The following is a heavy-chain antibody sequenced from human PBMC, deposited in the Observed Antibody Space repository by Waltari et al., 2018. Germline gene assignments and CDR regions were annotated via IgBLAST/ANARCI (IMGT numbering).Heavy chain of an antibody. D-gene: IGHD3-22*01. CDR1: GGSISSSNYR. J-gene: IGHJ5*02. CDR3: ASAYYYDIRTINWFDP. V-gene: IGHV4-39*01. Sequence: QLQLQESGPGLVKPSETLSLTCSVSGGSISSSNYRWGWIRQPPGKGLEWIGSIYYSGSTSYTPSLKSRVTISVDTSKNQFSLKLSSVTAADTAVYYCASAYYYDIRTINWFDPWGQGTLVTVSS. CDR2: IYYSGST.